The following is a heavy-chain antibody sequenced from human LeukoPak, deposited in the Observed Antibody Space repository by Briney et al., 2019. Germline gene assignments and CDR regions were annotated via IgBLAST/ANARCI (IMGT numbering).Heavy chain of an antibody. D-gene: IGHD6-19*01. J-gene: IGHJ4*02. V-gene: IGHV3-30-3*01. CDR1: GFTFSSYA. CDR3: ARGGWVGLVLYY. Sequence: GGSLRLSCAASGFTFSSYAMHWVRQAPGKGLEWVAVISYDGSNKYYADSVKGRFTISRDNSKNTLYLQMNSLRAEDTAVYYCARGGWVGLVLYYWGQGTLVTVSS. CDR2: ISYDGSNK.